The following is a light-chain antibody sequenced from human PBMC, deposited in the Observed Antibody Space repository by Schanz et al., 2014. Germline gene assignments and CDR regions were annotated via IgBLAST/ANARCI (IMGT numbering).Light chain of an antibody. CDR2: DVS. J-gene: IGLJ3*02. CDR1: TSDVGGYNY. CDR3: SSYTSSNTWV. V-gene: IGLV2-14*01. Sequence: QSALTQPASVSGSPGQSITISCTGTTSDVGGYNYVSWYQQHPGKAPKLMIFDVSNRPSGVSNRFSGSKSGNTASLTISGLQADDEAHYHCSSYTSSNTWVFGGGTKLTVL.